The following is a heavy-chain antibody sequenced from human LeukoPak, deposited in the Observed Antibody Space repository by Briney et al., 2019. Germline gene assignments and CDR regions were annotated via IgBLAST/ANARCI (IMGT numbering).Heavy chain of an antibody. Sequence: SQTLSLTCTVSSGSISSSGYYCSWIRQHPGKGLEWIGCIYYSGSTYYNPSLKSRVTISVDTSKNQFSLSLSSVTAADTAVYYCAKCGNSGCHLIDYWGQGTLVTVSS. CDR3: AKCGNSGCHLIDY. J-gene: IGHJ4*02. V-gene: IGHV4-31*03. D-gene: IGHD5-12*01. CDR2: IYYSGST. CDR1: SGSISSSGYY.